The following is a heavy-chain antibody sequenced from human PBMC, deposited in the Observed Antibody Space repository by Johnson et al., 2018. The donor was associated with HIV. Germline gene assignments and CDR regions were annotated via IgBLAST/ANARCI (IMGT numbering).Heavy chain of an antibody. CDR2: ISWNSGSI. Sequence: VQLVESGGGLVQPGRSLRLSCAASRFTFDDYAMHWVRQAPGKGLEWVSGISWNSGSIGYADSVKGRFTISRDNAKNPLYLQMNILRAEDTALYYCAKDGVAAAFAAFDIWGQGTMVTVSS. J-gene: IGHJ3*02. CDR3: AKDGVAAAFAAFDI. CDR1: RFTFDDYA. D-gene: IGHD6-13*01. V-gene: IGHV3-9*01.